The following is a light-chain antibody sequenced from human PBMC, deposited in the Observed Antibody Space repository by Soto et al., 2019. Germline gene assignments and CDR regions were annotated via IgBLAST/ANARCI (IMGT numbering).Light chain of an antibody. CDR3: QTWATDIHVV. CDR2: VKSDGSH. CDR1: SGHSTYA. Sequence: QSVLTQSPSASASLGASVKLTCTLSSGHSTYAIAWHQQQPEKGPRYLMKVKSDGSHSKGDGIPDRFSGSSSGAERYLTISSRQSGDEDDYYCQTWATDIHVVFGGGTKVTVL. V-gene: IGLV4-69*01. J-gene: IGLJ2*01.